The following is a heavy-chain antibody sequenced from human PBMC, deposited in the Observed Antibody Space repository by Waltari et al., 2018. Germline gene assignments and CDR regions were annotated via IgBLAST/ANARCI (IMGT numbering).Heavy chain of an antibody. CDR2: ISDSGGFT. V-gene: IGHV3-23*01. CDR3: AKAIDGGYDFPSYFDS. D-gene: IGHD5-12*01. Sequence: VRQAPGKGLEWVSSISDSGGFTYHADSVKGRFPISRDNSKNTLYLQMNFLRAEDTAVYYCAKAIDGGYDFPSYFDSWGQGTLVTVSS. J-gene: IGHJ4*02.